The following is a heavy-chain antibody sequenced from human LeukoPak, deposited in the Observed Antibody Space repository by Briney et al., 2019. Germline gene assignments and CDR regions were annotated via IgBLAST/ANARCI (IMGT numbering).Heavy chain of an antibody. D-gene: IGHD3-10*01. Sequence: GESLQISCKASGSIFITYWIGWVRPMAGKGLECMGIIYPADSRTTYSPSFQGQVTMSADKSINTAYLQWSSLQASDTAMYYCARLTIVRGLISGIDVWGQGTTVTVSS. CDR2: IYPADSRT. CDR3: ARLTIVRGLISGIDV. CDR1: GSIFITYW. V-gene: IGHV5-51*01. J-gene: IGHJ6*02.